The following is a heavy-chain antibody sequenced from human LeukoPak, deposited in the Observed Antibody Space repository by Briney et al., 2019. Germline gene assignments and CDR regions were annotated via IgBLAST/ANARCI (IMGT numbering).Heavy chain of an antibody. CDR2: ISYSGVDA. D-gene: IGHD2/OR15-2a*01. V-gene: IGHV3-23*01. CDR1: GFTFSDNA. CDR3: ARGIIAFDH. J-gene: IGHJ4*02. Sequence: WRSLGLSCAASGFTFSDNAMSWVRQAPGKGLEWVSGISYSGVDAYYADSVKGRFTISRDNSKDTLYLQMNSLRAEDTAIYYCARGIIAFDHWGQGTQVTVSS.